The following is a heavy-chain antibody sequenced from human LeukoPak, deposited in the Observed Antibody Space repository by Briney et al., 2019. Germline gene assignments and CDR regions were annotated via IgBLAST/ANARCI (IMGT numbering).Heavy chain of an antibody. CDR2: ISSSGANA. CDR3: AKDMELAS. Sequence: GGSLRLSCAAFGFTFRHAPMTWVRQAPGKGLEWVSLISSSGANAYYADSVKGRFTISRDNSKNTLYLQMNNLRGEDTAEYYCAKDMELASWGQGTLVTVSS. D-gene: IGHD1-26*01. CDR1: GFTFRHAP. J-gene: IGHJ5*02. V-gene: IGHV3-23*01.